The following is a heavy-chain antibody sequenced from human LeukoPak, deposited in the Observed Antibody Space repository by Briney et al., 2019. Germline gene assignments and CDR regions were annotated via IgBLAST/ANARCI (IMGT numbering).Heavy chain of an antibody. Sequence: GGPLRLSCAASGFTFSSYAMSWVRQAPGKGLEWVSAISGSGGSTYYADSVKGRFTISRDNSKNTLYLQMNSLRAEDTAVYYCAKAQRGVVGYFDYWGQGTLVTVSS. V-gene: IGHV3-23*01. J-gene: IGHJ4*02. D-gene: IGHD2-2*01. CDR1: GFTFSSYA. CDR3: AKAQRGVVGYFDY. CDR2: ISGSGGST.